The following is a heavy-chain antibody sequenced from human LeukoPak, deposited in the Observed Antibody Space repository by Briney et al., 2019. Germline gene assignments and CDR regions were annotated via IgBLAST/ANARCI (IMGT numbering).Heavy chain of an antibody. CDR1: GYTFTSYD. CDR3: ARAPARRSGSPQGYYYYMDV. Sequence: ASVKVSCKASGYTFTSYDINWVRQATGQGLEWMGWMSPDSGNIGYAQKFQGRVTMTRNTSISTVYMELSSLKSEDTAVYYCARAPARRSGSPQGYYYYMDVWGKGTTVTVSS. J-gene: IGHJ6*03. V-gene: IGHV1-8*01. CDR2: MSPDSGNI. D-gene: IGHD3-10*01.